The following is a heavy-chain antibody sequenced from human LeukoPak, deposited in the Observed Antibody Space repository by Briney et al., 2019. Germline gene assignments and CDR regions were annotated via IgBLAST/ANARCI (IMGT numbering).Heavy chain of an antibody. D-gene: IGHD6-6*01. J-gene: IGHJ5*02. Sequence: PSETLSLTCTVSGGSISSGSYSWSWIRQPAGKGLEWIGRFYTSGSTNYNPSLKSRVTISVDTSKNQFSLKLSSVTAADTAVYYCAREVIAAHNWFDPWGQGTLVTVSS. CDR3: AREVIAAHNWFDP. V-gene: IGHV4-61*02. CDR2: FYTSGST. CDR1: GGSISSGSYS.